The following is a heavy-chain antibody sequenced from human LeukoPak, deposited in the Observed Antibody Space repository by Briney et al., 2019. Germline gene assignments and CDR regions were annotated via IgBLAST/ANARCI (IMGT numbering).Heavy chain of an antibody. CDR2: ISGSGGST. V-gene: IGHV3-23*01. CDR3: AKAIYDILTGTDY. D-gene: IGHD3-9*01. J-gene: IGHJ4*02. CDR1: GFTFSSYA. Sequence: PGGSLRLSCAASGFTFSSYAMSWVRQAPGKGLEWVSAISGSGGSTYYAGSVKGRFTISRDNSKNTLYLQMNSLRAEDTAVYYCAKAIYDILTGTDYWGQGTLVTVSS.